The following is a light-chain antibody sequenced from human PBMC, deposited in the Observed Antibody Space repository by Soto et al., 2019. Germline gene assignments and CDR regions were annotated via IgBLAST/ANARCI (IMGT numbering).Light chain of an antibody. Sequence: QSALTQPPSASGSPGQSVTISCTGTSSDVGGYELVSWYQQHPGKAPKLMIYEVSKRPSGVPDRFSGSKSGNTASLTVSGLQAGDEADYYCSSYTSSSTLGVFGGGTKVTVL. CDR2: EVS. CDR3: SSYTSSSTLGV. J-gene: IGLJ3*02. CDR1: SSDVGGYEL. V-gene: IGLV2-8*01.